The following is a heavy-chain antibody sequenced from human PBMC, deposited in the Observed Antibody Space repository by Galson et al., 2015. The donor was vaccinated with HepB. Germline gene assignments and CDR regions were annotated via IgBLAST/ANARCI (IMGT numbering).Heavy chain of an antibody. J-gene: IGHJ6*01. CDR3: ARDSWRSYNYYYDYGMDV. Sequence: SLRLSCAASRFALSHYGMTWVCQAPGKGLEWVSGVSVNGGSTYYADSVKGRFTISRDNSRNTLYLQMNSLRAEDTAVYYCARDSWRSYNYYYDYGMDVWGQGTTVTVSS. D-gene: IGHD3-16*01. CDR1: RFALSHYG. V-gene: IGHV3-23*01. CDR2: VSVNGGST.